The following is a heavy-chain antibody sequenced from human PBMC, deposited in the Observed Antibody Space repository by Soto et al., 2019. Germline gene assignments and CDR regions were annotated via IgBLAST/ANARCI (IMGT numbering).Heavy chain of an antibody. D-gene: IGHD3-22*01. Sequence: PGGSLRLSCAASGFTFSSYSMNWVRQAPGKGLEWVSSISSSSSYIYYADSVKGRFTISRDNAKNSLYLQMNSLRAEDTAVYYCARVLGQAGLLPHYYYYYGMDVWGQGTTVTVSS. V-gene: IGHV3-21*01. CDR1: GFTFSSYS. J-gene: IGHJ6*02. CDR2: ISSSSSYI. CDR3: ARVLGQAGLLPHYYYYYGMDV.